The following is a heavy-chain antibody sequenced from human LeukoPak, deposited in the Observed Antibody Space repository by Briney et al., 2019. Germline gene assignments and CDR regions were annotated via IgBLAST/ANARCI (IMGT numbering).Heavy chain of an antibody. V-gene: IGHV3-74*01. CDR3: ATLSYGDYDY. CDR2: INSDGSST. D-gene: IGHD4-17*01. J-gene: IGHJ4*02. CDR1: GFTFSSYW. Sequence: GGSLRLSCAASGFTFSSYWMHWVRQAPGKGLVWVSRINSDGSSTSYADSVKGRFAISRDNAKNTLCLQMSSLRAEDTAVYYCATLSYGDYDYWGQGTLVTVSS.